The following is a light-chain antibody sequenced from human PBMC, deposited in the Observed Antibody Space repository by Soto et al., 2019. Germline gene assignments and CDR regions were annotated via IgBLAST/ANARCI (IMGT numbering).Light chain of an antibody. V-gene: IGLV1-40*01. CDR1: SSNIGAGYD. CDR3: LSFDSSLSVV. J-gene: IGLJ2*01. Sequence: QSVLTQPPSVSGAPGQRVTISCTGSSSNIGAGYDVHWYQQLPGRAPKLLIYCNTNRPSGVPDRFSGSKSGTSASLAITGLQAEDEADYYCLSFDSSLSVVFGGGTKLTVL. CDR2: CNT.